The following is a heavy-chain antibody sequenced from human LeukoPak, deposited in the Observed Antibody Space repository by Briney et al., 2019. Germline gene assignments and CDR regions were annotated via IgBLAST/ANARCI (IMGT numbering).Heavy chain of an antibody. CDR2: ISGSGDNT. CDR1: GFTFSSYA. CDR3: AKGPRVVVVPAAIS. D-gene: IGHD2-2*01. J-gene: IGHJ5*02. Sequence: GGSLRLSCAASGFTFSSYAMNWVRQAPGKGLEWVSAISGSGDNTYYADSVKGRFTISRDNSKNTLYLQMNSLRAEDTAIYYCAKGPRVVVVPAAISWGQGTLVTVSS. V-gene: IGHV3-23*01.